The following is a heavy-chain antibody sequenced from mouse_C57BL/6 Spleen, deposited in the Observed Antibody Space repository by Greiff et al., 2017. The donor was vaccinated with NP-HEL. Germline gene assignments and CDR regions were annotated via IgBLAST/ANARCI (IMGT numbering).Heavy chain of an antibody. D-gene: IGHD3-2*02. J-gene: IGHJ3*01. CDR3: ARRRGSSGYGFAC. Sequence: VQLQQSGAELARPGASVKLSCKASGYTFTSYGISWVKQRTGQGLEWIGEIYPRSGNTYYNEKFKGKATLTADKSSSTAYMELRSLTSEDSAVYFCARRRGSSGYGFACWGKGTLVTVSA. CDR2: IYPRSGNT. CDR1: GYTFTSYG. V-gene: IGHV1-81*01.